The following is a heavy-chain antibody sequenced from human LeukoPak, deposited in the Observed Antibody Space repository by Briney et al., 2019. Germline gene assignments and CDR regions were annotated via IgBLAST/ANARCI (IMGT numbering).Heavy chain of an antibody. CDR2: INPNSGGT. Sequence: ASVKVSCKASGYTFTGYYMHWVRQAPGQGLEWMGWINPNSGGTNYAQKFQGRVTMTRDTSISTAYMELSRLRSDDTAVYYCARDETHSGYDFHGDYMDVWGKGTTVTISS. J-gene: IGHJ6*03. CDR1: GYTFTGYY. V-gene: IGHV1-2*02. D-gene: IGHD5-12*01. CDR3: ARDETHSGYDFHGDYMDV.